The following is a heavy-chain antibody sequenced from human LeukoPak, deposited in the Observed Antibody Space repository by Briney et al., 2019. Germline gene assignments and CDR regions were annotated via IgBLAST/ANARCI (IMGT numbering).Heavy chain of an antibody. Sequence: GGSLRLSRAASGFTFSDSAMNWVRQASGKGRECVGHIRGKTNSYATAYAASVRGRFTISRDDSKNTASLQEHSLKTEDTAVYYCTGGSGWYSPDYWGQGTLVTVSS. CDR1: GFTFSDSA. J-gene: IGHJ4*02. CDR3: TGGSGWYSPDY. D-gene: IGHD6-19*01. V-gene: IGHV3-73*01. CDR2: IRGKTNSYAT.